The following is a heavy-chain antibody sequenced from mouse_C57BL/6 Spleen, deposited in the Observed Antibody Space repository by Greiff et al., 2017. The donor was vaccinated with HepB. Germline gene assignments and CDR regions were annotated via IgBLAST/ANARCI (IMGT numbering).Heavy chain of an antibody. D-gene: IGHD2-1*01. V-gene: IGHV1-72*01. CDR1: GYTFTSYW. CDR3: ARYVLIYYGNYDYAMDY. Sequence: QVQLQQPGAELVKPGASVKLSCKASGYTFTSYWMHWVKQRPGRGLEWIGRIYPNSGGTKYNEKFKSKATLTVDKPSSTAYMQLSSLTSEDSAVYYCARYVLIYYGNYDYAMDYWGQGTSVTVSS. CDR2: IYPNSGGT. J-gene: IGHJ4*01.